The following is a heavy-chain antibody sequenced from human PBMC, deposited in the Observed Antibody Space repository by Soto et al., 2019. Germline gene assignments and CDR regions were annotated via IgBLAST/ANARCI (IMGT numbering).Heavy chain of an antibody. CDR2: ISYDGSNK. CDR1: GFTFSSYA. CDR3: ATEGGALNWFDP. J-gene: IGHJ5*02. D-gene: IGHD1-26*01. V-gene: IGHV3-30-3*01. Sequence: QVQLVESGGGVVQPGRSLRLSCAASGFTFSSYAMHWVRQAPGKGLEWVAVISYDGSNKYYADSVKGRFTISRDNSKNMLYLQMNSLRAEDTAVYYCATEGGALNWFDPWGQGTLVTVSS.